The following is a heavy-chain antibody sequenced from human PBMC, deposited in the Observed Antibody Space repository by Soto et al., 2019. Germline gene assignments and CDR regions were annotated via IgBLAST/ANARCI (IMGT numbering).Heavy chain of an antibody. D-gene: IGHD1-1*01. CDR3: ARRNPNWNDAFDI. V-gene: IGHV1-2*04. CDR2: INPNSGST. J-gene: IGHJ3*02. CDR1: GYTFTSYG. Sequence: ASVKVSCKASGYTFTSYGISWVRQAPGQGLEWMGWINPNSGSTNYAQKFQGWVTMTRDTSISTAYMELSRLRSDDTAVYYCARRNPNWNDAFDIWGQGTMVTVSS.